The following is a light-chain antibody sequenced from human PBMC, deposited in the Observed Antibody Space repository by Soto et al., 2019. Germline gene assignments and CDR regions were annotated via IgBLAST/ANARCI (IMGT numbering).Light chain of an antibody. J-gene: IGLJ1*01. CDR2: RDD. V-gene: IGLV1-44*01. CDR1: SSNIGSNV. Sequence: QSVLTQPPSASGTPGQRVIISCSGSSSNIGSNVVNWYQQLPGTAPRLLIYRDDQRPSGVTDRFSGPRSGTTASLAISGLQSEDEAHYYCSAWDGSLNGDVFGTGTKVTVL. CDR3: SAWDGSLNGDV.